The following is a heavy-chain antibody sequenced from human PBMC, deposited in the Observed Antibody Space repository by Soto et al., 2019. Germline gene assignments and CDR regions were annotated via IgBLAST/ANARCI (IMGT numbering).Heavy chain of an antibody. CDR1: GYTFTSYD. V-gene: IGHV1-8*01. CDR2: MNPNSGNT. Sequence: ASVKVSCKASGYTFTSYDINWVRQATGQGLEWMGWMNPNSGNTGYAQKFQGRVTMTRNTSISTAYMELSGLRSEDTAVYYCAKDRPVIAEGPNYYYYGMDVWGQGTTVTVSS. J-gene: IGHJ6*02. CDR3: AKDRPVIAEGPNYYYYGMDV. D-gene: IGHD6-13*01.